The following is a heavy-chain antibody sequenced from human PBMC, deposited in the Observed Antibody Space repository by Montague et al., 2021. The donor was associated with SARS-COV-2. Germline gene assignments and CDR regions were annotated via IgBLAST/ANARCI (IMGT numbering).Heavy chain of an antibody. Sequence: YLRLSFAASGFKFDDYTMHWVRQVPGKGLQWVSLISWDGTTTHYAESVEGRFTISRDNSISSLYLQMSSPRNDDTGLYYCAQGIGDSRSFLEFWGQGTLLTVSS. D-gene: IGHD6-13*01. CDR1: GFKFDDYT. CDR3: AQGIGDSRSFLEF. CDR2: ISWDGTTT. J-gene: IGHJ4*02. V-gene: IGHV3-43*01.